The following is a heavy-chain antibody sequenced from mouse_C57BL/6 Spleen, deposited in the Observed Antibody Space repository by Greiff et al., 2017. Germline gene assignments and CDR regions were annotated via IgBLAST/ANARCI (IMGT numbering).Heavy chain of an antibody. CDR1: GYTFTSYW. D-gene: IGHD1-1*01. V-gene: IGHV1-50*01. CDR2: IDPSDSYT. J-gene: IGHJ2*01. CDR3: ARSENYYGSGY. Sequence: QVQLQQPGAELVKPGASVKLSCKASGYTFTSYWMQWVKQRPGQGLEWIGEIDPSDSYTNSNQKFKGKATLTVDTSSSTAYMQLSSLTSEDSAVYYCARSENYYGSGYWGQGTTLTVSS.